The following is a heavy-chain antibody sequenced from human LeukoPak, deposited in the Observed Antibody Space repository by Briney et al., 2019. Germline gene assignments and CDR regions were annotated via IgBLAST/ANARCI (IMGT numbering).Heavy chain of an antibody. CDR1: GGSISTYY. CDR2: VYNRGTT. CDR3: ARGAGGYRFDP. J-gene: IGHJ5*02. D-gene: IGHD1-1*01. Sequence: SETLSLTCTVSGGSISTYYWSWIRQPPGQGLEYIGYVYNRGTTFYNPSLKGRVTMSADTSKKQFFLKVNSMTAADTAVYYCARGAGGYRFDPWGQGTLVTVSS. V-gene: IGHV4-59*01.